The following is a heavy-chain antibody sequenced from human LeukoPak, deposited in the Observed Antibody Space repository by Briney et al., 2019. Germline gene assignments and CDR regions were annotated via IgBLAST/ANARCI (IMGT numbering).Heavy chain of an antibody. J-gene: IGHJ6*02. CDR2: ISSSSSYI. CDR1: GFTFSSYS. Sequence: GGSLRLSCAASGFTFSSYSMNWVRQAPGKGLEWVSSISSSSSYIYYADSVKGRFTISRDNAKNSLDLQMNSLRVEDTAVYYCARVRKGLLGMDVWGQGTTVTVSS. CDR3: ARVRKGLLGMDV. V-gene: IGHV3-21*01. D-gene: IGHD3-10*01.